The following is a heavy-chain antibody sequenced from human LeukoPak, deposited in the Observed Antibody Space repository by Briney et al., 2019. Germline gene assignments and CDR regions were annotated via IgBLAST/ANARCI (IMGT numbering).Heavy chain of an antibody. CDR1: GGSINSSYYY. J-gene: IGHJ4*02. CDR2: IYYSGST. D-gene: IGHD2-15*01. Sequence: PSETLSLTCTVSGGSINSSYYYWGWIRQSPGKGLEWIGSIYYSGSTYYSPSLKSRVTISLDTSKSQFSLNLSSVTAADTAVYYCARDAPTAYCSGGSCYFDYWGQGTLVTVSS. CDR3: ARDAPTAYCSGGSCYFDY. V-gene: IGHV4-39*07.